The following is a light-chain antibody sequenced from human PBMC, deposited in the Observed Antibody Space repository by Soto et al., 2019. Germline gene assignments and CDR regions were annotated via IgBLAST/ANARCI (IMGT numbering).Light chain of an antibody. J-gene: IGKJ1*01. CDR3: QQYDSTPFT. V-gene: IGKV4-1*01. CDR1: KSVLFTSNNKNY. Sequence: DIVMTQSPDSLAVSLGERATINCKSSKSVLFTSNNKNYLAWYQQKPGQPPKLLIYWASTRESGVPDRFSGSGAGTDFTLTTSSLQAEDVTVYYCQQYDSTPFTFGQGTKLEIK. CDR2: WAS.